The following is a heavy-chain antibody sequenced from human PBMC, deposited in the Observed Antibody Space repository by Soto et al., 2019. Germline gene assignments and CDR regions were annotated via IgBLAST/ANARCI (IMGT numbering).Heavy chain of an antibody. CDR2: IGNSTNTM. Sequence: ESGGGLVQPGGSLRLSCAASGFSFSRYSMNWVRQAPGKGLEWVSYIGNSTNTMYYADSVKGRFTISRDNAKNSLYLQMNSLRDDDTAVYYCVGAGHSFYWGQGTLVTVSS. CDR1: GFSFSRYS. D-gene: IGHD6-19*01. CDR3: VGAGHSFY. V-gene: IGHV3-48*02. J-gene: IGHJ4*02.